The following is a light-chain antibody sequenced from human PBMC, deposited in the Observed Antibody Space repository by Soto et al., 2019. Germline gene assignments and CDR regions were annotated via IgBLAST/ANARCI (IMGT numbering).Light chain of an antibody. CDR3: QSYDSSLSGWV. CDR2: GDS. Sequence: QAVVTQAPSVSGAPGQRVTISCTGSSSNFGAGYNVHWYQQLPGTAPKLLIYGDSNRPSGVPDRFSGSKSGTSASLAITGLQAEDEADYYCQSYDSSLSGWVFGGGTKLTVL. J-gene: IGLJ3*02. CDR1: SSNFGAGYN. V-gene: IGLV1-40*01.